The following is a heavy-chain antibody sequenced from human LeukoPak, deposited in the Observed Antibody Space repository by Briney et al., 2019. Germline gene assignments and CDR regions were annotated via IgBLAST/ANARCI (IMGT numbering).Heavy chain of an antibody. D-gene: IGHD6-19*01. CDR1: GFTFSSYG. Sequence: GRSLRLPCAASGFTFSSYGMHWVRQAPGKGLEWVAVISYDGSNKYYADSVKGRFTISRDNSKNTLYLQMNSLRAEDTAVYYCAKETRVAGFDYWGQGTLITVSS. CDR2: ISYDGSNK. CDR3: AKETRVAGFDY. J-gene: IGHJ4*02. V-gene: IGHV3-30*18.